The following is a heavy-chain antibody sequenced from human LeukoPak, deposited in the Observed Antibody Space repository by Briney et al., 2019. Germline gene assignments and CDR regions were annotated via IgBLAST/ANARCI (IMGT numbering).Heavy chain of an antibody. CDR3: TTATDSY. D-gene: IGHD1-14*01. CDR2: IKHKAHSYTT. Sequence: GGSLRLSCAASGFTFSDHYMDWVRQAPGKGLEWVGRIKHKAHSYTTEYAASVKGRFTISRDDSKSSLYLQMNSLKIEDTAVYYCTTATDSYWGQGTLVTVSS. J-gene: IGHJ4*02. V-gene: IGHV3-72*01. CDR1: GFTFSDHY.